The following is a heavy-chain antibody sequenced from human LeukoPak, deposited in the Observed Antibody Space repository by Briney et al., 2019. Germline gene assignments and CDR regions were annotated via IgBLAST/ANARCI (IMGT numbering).Heavy chain of an antibody. CDR1: GFTFSSYW. V-gene: IGHV3-7*05. D-gene: IGHD6-6*01. CDR3: ARDPYSSTWSYGMDV. J-gene: IGHJ6*02. CDR2: IKQDRSVE. Sequence: GGSLRLSCAASGFTFSSYWISWVRQAPGKGLEWVANIKQDRSVEVYVDSVKGRFTISRDNAKNSLFLQMNTLRAEDTAVYFCARDPYSSTWSYGMDVWGQGTTVTVSS.